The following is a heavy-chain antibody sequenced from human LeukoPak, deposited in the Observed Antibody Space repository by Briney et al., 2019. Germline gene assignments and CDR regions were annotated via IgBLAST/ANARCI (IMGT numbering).Heavy chain of an antibody. CDR1: GFTFSNYW. V-gene: IGHV3-7*01. J-gene: IGHJ4*02. CDR2: IKQGGSEK. CDR3: ARVVFPSRVSDY. D-gene: IGHD2-21*01. Sequence: QPGGSLRLSCAASGFTFSNYWMSWVRQAPGKGLEWVANIKQGGSEKYYVDSVKGRFTISKDNAKNSLYLQMNSLRVEDTAVYYCARVVFPSRVSDYWGQGTLVTVSS.